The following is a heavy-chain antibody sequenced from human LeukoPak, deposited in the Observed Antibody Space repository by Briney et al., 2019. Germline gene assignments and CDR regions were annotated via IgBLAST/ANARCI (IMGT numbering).Heavy chain of an antibody. J-gene: IGHJ4*02. CDR1: GASVSGSPYY. D-gene: IGHD1-26*01. CDR2: IYSSGST. CDR3: AKSGGYGLIDY. Sequence: SETLSLTCTVSGASVSGSPYYWGWIRQPPGKGLEWIGSIYSSGSTYYNTSLQSRVTISIETSKNQISLRLKSVTAADTAMYYCAKSGGYGLIDYWGQGALVTVSS. V-gene: IGHV4-39*01.